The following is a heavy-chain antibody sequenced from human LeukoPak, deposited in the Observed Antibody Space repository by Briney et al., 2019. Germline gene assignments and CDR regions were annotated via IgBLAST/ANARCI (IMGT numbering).Heavy chain of an antibody. Sequence: GASVKVSCKASGYTFTSYGISWVRQAPGQGLEWMGGIIPIFGTTHYAQNFQGRVTITADESLSTVYMELSSLRSDDTAVYYCAKSREMATLTASLDNWGQGTLVTASS. CDR1: GYTFTSYG. J-gene: IGHJ4*02. CDR2: IIPIFGTT. D-gene: IGHD5-24*01. V-gene: IGHV1-69*13. CDR3: AKSREMATLTASLDN.